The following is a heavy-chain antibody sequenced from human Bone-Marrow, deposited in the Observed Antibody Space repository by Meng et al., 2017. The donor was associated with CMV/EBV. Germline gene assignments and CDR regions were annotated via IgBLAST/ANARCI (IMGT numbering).Heavy chain of an antibody. V-gene: IGHV1-69*05. CDR3: ARGGWSGNYYYGMDV. CDR2: IIPIFGTA. J-gene: IGHJ6*02. Sequence: SVKVSCKASGGTFSSYAISWVRQAPGQGLEWMGGIIPIFGTANYAQKFQGRVTITTDEFTSTAYMELSSLRSEDTAVYYCARGGWSGNYYYGMDVWGQGTTVTVSS. CDR1: GGTFSSYA. D-gene: IGHD3-3*01.